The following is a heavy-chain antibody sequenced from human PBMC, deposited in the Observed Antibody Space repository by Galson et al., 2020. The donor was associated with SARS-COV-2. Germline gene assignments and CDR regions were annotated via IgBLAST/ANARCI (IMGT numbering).Heavy chain of an antibody. CDR3: ARGDIPIPGTDAFDL. Sequence: GGSLRLSCNASGLTFSNRRMNWVRQAPGKGLEWVSFISAGLTYIYYADSVKGRFAISRDNADNSLSLQMNSLRDEDTAVYYCARGDIPIPGTDAFDLWGQGTLVTVSS. CDR2: ISAGLTYI. J-gene: IGHJ3*01. CDR1: GLTFSNRR. D-gene: IGHD2-2*02. V-gene: IGHV3-21*01.